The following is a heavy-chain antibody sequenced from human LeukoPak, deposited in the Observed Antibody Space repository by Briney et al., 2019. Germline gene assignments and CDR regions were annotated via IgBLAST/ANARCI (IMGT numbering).Heavy chain of an antibody. Sequence: PGGSLRLSCAASGFTLSNYNINWVRQAPGKGLEWVSSISSSGSDTYYADSVKGRFTISRDNAKNSLFLQMNSLRVEDTAVYYCAMYTSGWYVYYWGQGTLVTVSS. J-gene: IGHJ4*02. CDR1: GFTLSNYN. V-gene: IGHV3-21*01. CDR3: AMYTSGWYVYY. D-gene: IGHD6-19*01. CDR2: ISSSGSDT.